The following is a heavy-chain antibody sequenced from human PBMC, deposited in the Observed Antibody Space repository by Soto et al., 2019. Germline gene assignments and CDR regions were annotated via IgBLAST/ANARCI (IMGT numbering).Heavy chain of an antibody. CDR1: GLTVSSNY. CDR2: IIGSGGTT. V-gene: IGHV3-23*01. Sequence: GGSMRLSCAASGLTVSSNYMSWVRQAPGKGLEWVSGIIGSGGTTYYGDFVKGRFAISRDNSKNTLYLQMNSLRAEDTAVYYCAKAHGNLVNPYFDHWGQGALVTSP. D-gene: IGHD2-2*01. CDR3: AKAHGNLVNPYFDH. J-gene: IGHJ4*02.